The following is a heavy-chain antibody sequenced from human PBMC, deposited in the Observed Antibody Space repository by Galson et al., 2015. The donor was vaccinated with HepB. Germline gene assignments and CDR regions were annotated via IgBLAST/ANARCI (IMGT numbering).Heavy chain of an antibody. CDR1: GGSIITSSDF. D-gene: IGHD3-22*01. Sequence: ETLSLTCTVSGGSIITSSDFWGWIRQSPGKGLEWIGSIYYTGSTHYNPSLEGRVTMSADTSKISLKLNSVTAADTAMYYCARFHYYDSSGFYHDAFDIWGQGTMVTVSS. J-gene: IGHJ3*02. V-gene: IGHV4-39*01. CDR2: IYYTGST. CDR3: ARFHYYDSSGFYHDAFDI.